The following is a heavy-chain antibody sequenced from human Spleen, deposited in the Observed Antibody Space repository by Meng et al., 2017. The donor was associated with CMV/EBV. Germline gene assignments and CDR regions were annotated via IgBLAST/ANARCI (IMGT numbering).Heavy chain of an antibody. CDR1: GSFSGYY. CDR2: INHSGST. V-gene: IGHV4-34*01. J-gene: IGHJ2*01. CDR3: ARDRPGRIAVAGTRVDL. D-gene: IGHD6-19*01. Sequence: GSFSGYYWSWIRQHPGKGLEWIGEINHSGSTNYNPSLKSRVTISVDTSKNQFSLKLSSVTAADTAVYYCARDRPGRIAVAGTRVDLWGRGTLVTVSS.